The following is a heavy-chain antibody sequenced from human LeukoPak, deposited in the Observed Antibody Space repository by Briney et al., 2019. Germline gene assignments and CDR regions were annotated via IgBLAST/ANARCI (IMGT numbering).Heavy chain of an antibody. CDR2: ISGSGGST. Sequence: QAGGSLRLSCAASGFTFSSYAMSWVRQAPGKGLEWVSAISGSGGSTYYADSVKGRFTISRDNSKNTLYLQVNSLRAEDTAVYYCFCLLPAAISWFDPWGQGTLVTVSS. CDR1: GFTFSSYA. D-gene: IGHD2-2*01. CDR3: FCLLPAAISWFDP. J-gene: IGHJ5*02. V-gene: IGHV3-23*01.